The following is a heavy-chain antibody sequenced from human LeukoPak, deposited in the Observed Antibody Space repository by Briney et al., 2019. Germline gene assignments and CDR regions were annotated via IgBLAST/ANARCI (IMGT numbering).Heavy chain of an antibody. D-gene: IGHD1-26*01. CDR1: GFTVSSYA. V-gene: IGHV3-23*01. CDR2: ISTDGGTT. CDR3: AKDYRGSFTD. Sequence: GGSLRLSCAASGFTVSSYAMSWVRQAPGMGLQLVSSISTDGGTTYSADSVRGRFTISRDDSKNTLFLQMNSLRGEDTAVYFCAKDYRGSFTDWGQGTLVTVSS. J-gene: IGHJ4*02.